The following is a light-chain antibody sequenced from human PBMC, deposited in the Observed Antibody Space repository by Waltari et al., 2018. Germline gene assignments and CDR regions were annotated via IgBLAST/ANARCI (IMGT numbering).Light chain of an antibody. J-gene: IGLJ2*01. CDR1: GSGVGGEND. Sequence: QSALTQPASVSGSPGQSITTSCTATGSGVGGENDVSWYQQHPGKAPKLMIYDVSKRPSGVSTRFSGSKSGNTASLTISGLQAEDEADYYCSSYTSSSTYVVFGGGTKLTVL. V-gene: IGLV2-14*01. CDR3: SSYTSSSTYVV. CDR2: DVS.